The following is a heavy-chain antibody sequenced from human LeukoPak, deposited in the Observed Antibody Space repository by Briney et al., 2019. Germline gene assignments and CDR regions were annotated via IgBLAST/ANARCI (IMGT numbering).Heavy chain of an antibody. CDR1: GFTVSTNC. CDR3: ARGGHRQQQLDY. V-gene: IGHV3-53*01. D-gene: IGHD6-13*01. Sequence: GGSLTLSCTASGFTVSTNCMSCVRRAPGKGLEWVSVIYSGGSTSYAASEKGRLNISRDNSKNTLYLQMNSLRAEDTAVYYCARGGHRQQQLDYWGQGTLVTVSS. CDR2: IYSGGST. J-gene: IGHJ4*02.